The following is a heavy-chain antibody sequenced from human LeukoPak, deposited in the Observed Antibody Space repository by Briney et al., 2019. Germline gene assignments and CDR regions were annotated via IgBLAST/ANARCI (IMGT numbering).Heavy chain of an antibody. V-gene: IGHV1-69*05. J-gene: IGHJ4*02. D-gene: IGHD6-13*01. Sequence: AASVKVSCKASGDTFSSYAISWVRQAPGQGLEWMGGIIPFSGTANFAQKFQGRVTITTDESTSTAYMELSSLRSEDTAVYYCARLTGGQQLDYWGQGTLVTVSS. CDR1: GDTFSSYA. CDR3: ARLTGGQQLDY. CDR2: IIPFSGTA.